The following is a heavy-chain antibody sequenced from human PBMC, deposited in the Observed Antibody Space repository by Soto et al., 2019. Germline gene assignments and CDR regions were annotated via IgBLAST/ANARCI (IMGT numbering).Heavy chain of an antibody. V-gene: IGHV3-11*06. CDR2: ISSSSSST. D-gene: IGHD3-10*01. Sequence: QVQLVESGGGLVKPGGSLRLSCAASGFTFSDYSMSWIRQAPGKGLEWVSYISSSSSSTTYADSVKGRFTISRDNPKNSLYLQMNSLRAEDTAVYYCARYYYASGSYHYYFDYWGQGTLVTVSS. J-gene: IGHJ4*02. CDR1: GFTFSDYS. CDR3: ARYYYASGSYHYYFDY.